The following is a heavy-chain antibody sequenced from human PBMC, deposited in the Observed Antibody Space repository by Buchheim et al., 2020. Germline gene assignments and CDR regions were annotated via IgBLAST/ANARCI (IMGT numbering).Heavy chain of an antibody. CDR2: IYYSGST. CDR3: ARESRIVATIKNYYYYGMDV. V-gene: IGHV4-30-4*01. Sequence: QVQLQQWGAGLLKPSETLSLTCAVYGGSFSGDYYWSWIRQPPGKGLEWIGYIYYSGSTYYNPSLKSRVTISVDTSKNQFSLKLSSVTAADTAVYYCARESRIVATIKNYYYYGMDVWGQGTT. J-gene: IGHJ6*02. CDR1: GGSFSGDYY. D-gene: IGHD5-12*01.